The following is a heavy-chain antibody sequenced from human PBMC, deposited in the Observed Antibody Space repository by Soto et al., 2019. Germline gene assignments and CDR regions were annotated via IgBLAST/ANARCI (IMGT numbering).Heavy chain of an antibody. J-gene: IGHJ6*03. CDR3: ARATRRPSETGTKRYYYYYMDV. D-gene: IGHD1-1*01. CDR1: GYTFTSYD. Sequence: ASVKVSCKASGYTFTSYDINWVRQATGQGLEWMGWMNPNSGNTGYAQKFQGRVTMTRNTSISTAYMELSSLRSEDTAVYYCARATRRPSETGTKRYYYYYMDVWGKGTTVTVSS. V-gene: IGHV1-8*01. CDR2: MNPNSGNT.